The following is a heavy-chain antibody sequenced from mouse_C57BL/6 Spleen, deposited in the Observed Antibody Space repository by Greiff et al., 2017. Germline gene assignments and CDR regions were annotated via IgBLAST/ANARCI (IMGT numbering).Heavy chain of an antibody. CDR3: ARPVVAHWDFDV. D-gene: IGHD1-1*01. Sequence: EVQLVESGGGLVKPGGSLKLSCAASGFTFSDYGMHWVRQAPEKGLEWVAYISSGSSTIYYADTVKGRFTISRDNAKNTLFLQMTSLRSEDTAMXYCARPVVAHWDFDVWGTGTTVTVSS. CDR2: ISSGSSTI. J-gene: IGHJ1*03. CDR1: GFTFSDYG. V-gene: IGHV5-17*01.